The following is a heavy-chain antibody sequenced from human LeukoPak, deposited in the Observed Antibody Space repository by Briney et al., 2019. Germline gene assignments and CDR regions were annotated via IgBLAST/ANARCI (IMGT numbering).Heavy chain of an antibody. Sequence: PSETLSLTCTVSGGSITNYYWSWIRQPPGKGLEWIGYIYCSGSTNYNPSLRSRVTISVDTSKNQFSLKLSSVTAADTAVYYCARDRDYYGSGSSYFDYWGQGTLVTVSS. J-gene: IGHJ4*02. V-gene: IGHV4-59*01. D-gene: IGHD3-10*01. CDR1: GGSITNYY. CDR3: ARDRDYYGSGSSYFDY. CDR2: IYCSGST.